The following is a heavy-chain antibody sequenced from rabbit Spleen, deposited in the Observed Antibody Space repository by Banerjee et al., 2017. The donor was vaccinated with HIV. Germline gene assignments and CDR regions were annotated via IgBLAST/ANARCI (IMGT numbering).Heavy chain of an antibody. Sequence: QEQLVESGGGLVQPEGSLKLSCTASGFSFSNKAVMCWVRQAPGKGLEWITCINAVTGKAVYASWAKGRFTISKTSSTTVTLQMTSLTAADTAAYFCARAPDSGYWAVAFNLWGPGTLVTVS. V-gene: IGHV1S45*01. D-gene: IGHD1-1*01. CDR2: INAVTGKA. CDR1: GFSFSNKAV. CDR3: ARAPDSGYWAVAFNL. J-gene: IGHJ4*01.